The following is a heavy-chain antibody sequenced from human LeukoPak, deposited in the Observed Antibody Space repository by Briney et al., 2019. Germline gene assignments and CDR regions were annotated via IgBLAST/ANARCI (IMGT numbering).Heavy chain of an antibody. Sequence: GRSLRLSCAASGFTFSSYGMHWVRQAPGKGLEWVSIIYSGGSTFYADSVKGRFTISRDNSKNTLYLQMNSLRAEDTAVYYCARGGSYLSAFDIWGQGTMVTVSS. CDR3: ARGGSYLSAFDI. D-gene: IGHD1-26*01. CDR1: GFTFSSYG. J-gene: IGHJ3*02. CDR2: IYSGGST. V-gene: IGHV3-53*01.